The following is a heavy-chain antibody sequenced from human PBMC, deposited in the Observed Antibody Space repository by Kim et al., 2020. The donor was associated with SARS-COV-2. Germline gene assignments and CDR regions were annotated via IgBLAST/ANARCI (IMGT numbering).Heavy chain of an antibody. D-gene: IGHD2-15*01. CDR1: GGSVSSGSYY. J-gene: IGHJ4*02. CDR3: ARGVGESDY. CDR2: IYYSGST. V-gene: IGHV4-61*01. Sequence: SETLSLTCTVSGGSVSSGSYYWSWIRQPPGKGLEWIGYIYYSGSTNYNPSLKSRVTISVDTSKNQFSLKLSSVTAADTAVYYCARGVGESDYWGQGTLVT.